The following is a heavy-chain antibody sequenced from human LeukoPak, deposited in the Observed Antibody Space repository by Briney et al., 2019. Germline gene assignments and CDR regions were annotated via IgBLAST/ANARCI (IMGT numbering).Heavy chain of an antibody. V-gene: IGHV3-43D*03. J-gene: IGHJ3*02. D-gene: IGHD3-22*01. CDR3: AKDADSIGSDAFDI. CDR2: ISWDGGTT. Sequence: GGSLRLSCAASRFTFDKYAMYWVRQAPGKGLEWVSLISWDGGTTYYADSVKGRFTISRDNSKNSLYLQMNSLRAADTALYYCAKDADSIGSDAFDIWGQGTMVTVSS. CDR1: RFTFDKYA.